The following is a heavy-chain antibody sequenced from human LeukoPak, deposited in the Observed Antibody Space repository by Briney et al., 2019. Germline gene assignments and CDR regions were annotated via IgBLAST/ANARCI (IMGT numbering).Heavy chain of an antibody. CDR1: GFTISTYW. V-gene: IGHV3-74*01. Sequence: GGSLSLSCAASGFTISTYWMHWVRHAPGKGXXXXXXXXXDGSITSYADSVKGRFTISRDNAKNTLHLQMNSLRAEDTAVYYCARDRRPGGGEDHSPLLDSWGQGTLVTVSS. D-gene: IGHD3-16*01. J-gene: IGHJ4*02. CDR3: ARDRRPGGGEDHSPLLDS. CDR2: XXXDGSIT.